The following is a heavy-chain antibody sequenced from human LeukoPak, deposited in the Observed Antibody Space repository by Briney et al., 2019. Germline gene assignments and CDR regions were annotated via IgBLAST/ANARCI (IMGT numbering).Heavy chain of an antibody. CDR2: ISGSGDRT. V-gene: IGHV3-23*01. J-gene: IGHJ4*02. CDR3: AKGYYGSGSYGWFDY. CDR1: GFTFSSSA. D-gene: IGHD3-10*01. Sequence: GWSLRLSCAASGFTFSSSAMSWVRQAPGKGLEWVSTISGSGDRTYYADSVKGRFTISRDNSKNTLFLHMNSLRAEDTAVYSCAKGYYGSGSYGWFDYWGQGTLVTVSS.